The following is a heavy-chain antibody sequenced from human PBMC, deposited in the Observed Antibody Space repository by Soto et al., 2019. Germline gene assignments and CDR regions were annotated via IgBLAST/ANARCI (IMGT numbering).Heavy chain of an antibody. V-gene: IGHV4-31*03. Sequence: QVQLQESGPGLVKPSQTLSLTCTVSGGSISSGGYYWSWIRQHPGKGLEWIGYIHYSGSAYYNPSLTSRVTISVDTSKNQFALKLSSVTAADTAVYDCARDYPDAFDIWGQGTMVTVSS. CDR3: ARDYPDAFDI. J-gene: IGHJ3*02. CDR2: IHYSGSA. CDR1: GGSISSGGYY.